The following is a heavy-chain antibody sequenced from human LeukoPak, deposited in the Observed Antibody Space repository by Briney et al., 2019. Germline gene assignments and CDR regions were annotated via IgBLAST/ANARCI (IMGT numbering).Heavy chain of an antibody. CDR2: IYHTGST. V-gene: IGHV4-34*01. CDR3: ARDVTMMVVHDAFDI. J-gene: IGHJ3*02. Sequence: PSETLSLTCAVYGGSFSGYYWSWIRQPPGQGLEGIGSIYHTGSTYYNPSLKSRVTISVDTSKNQFSLKLSSVTAADTAAYNCARDVTMMVVHDAFDIWGQGTMVTVSS. CDR1: GGSFSGYY. D-gene: IGHD3-22*01.